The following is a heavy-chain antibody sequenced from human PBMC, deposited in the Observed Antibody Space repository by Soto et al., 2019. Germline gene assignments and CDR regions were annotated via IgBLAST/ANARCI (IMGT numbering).Heavy chain of an antibody. D-gene: IGHD3-10*01. V-gene: IGHV3-33*01. CDR2: IWYDGSNK. J-gene: IGHJ6*02. CDR3: ARSDYGFITMGGQEARGVRLSYYGMDA. CDR1: GFTFSSYG. Sequence: QVQLVESGGGVVQPGRSLRLSCAASGFTFSSYGMHWVRQAPGKGLEWVAVIWYDGSNKYYADSVKGRFTISRDNSKNTVYLQMNSLRAEDTAVYYCARSDYGFITMGGQEARGVRLSYYGMDAWGQGTTVTVSS.